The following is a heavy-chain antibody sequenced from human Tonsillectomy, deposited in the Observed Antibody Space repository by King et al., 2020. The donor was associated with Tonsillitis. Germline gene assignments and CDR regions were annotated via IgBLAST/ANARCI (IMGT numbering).Heavy chain of an antibody. CDR1: GFTVSSNY. J-gene: IGHJ6*02. CDR3: ARGVLNSGSYSPVYYYGMDV. D-gene: IGHD1-26*01. V-gene: IGHV3-66*01. CDR2: VFTGGDT. Sequence: VQLVESGGGLVQPGGSLRLSCAASGFTVSSNYMNWVRQAPGKGLECVSFVFTGGDTYYTDSVKGRFTISRDNSKNTLYLQMNSLRAEDTDVYYCARGVLNSGSYSPVYYYGMDVWGQGTTVTVSS.